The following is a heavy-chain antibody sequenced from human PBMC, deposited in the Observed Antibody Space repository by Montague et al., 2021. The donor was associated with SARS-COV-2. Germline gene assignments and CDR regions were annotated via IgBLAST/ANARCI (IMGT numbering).Heavy chain of an antibody. CDR3: ARLGDGVVPSPILGVGPYYSYDCFDV. V-gene: IGHV4-34*01. CDR2: IHHGGST. D-gene: IGHD2-2*02. Sequence: SETLSLTCAVHGGSFSTYSWNWIRQPPGKGLEWIGEIHHGGSTNYNPSLKSRVTISADTSKNQFSLKLTSVAAADTAVYYCARLGDGVVPSPILGVGPYYSYDCFDVWGKGTTVTVSS. CDR1: GGSFSTYS. J-gene: IGHJ6*03.